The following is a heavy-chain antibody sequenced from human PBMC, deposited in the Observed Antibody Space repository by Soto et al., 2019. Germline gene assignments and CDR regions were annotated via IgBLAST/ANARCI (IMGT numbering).Heavy chain of an antibody. CDR1: GFTFIDYA. D-gene: IGHD1-1*01. Sequence: EVQLLESGGGLVQPGGSLRLSCTASGFTFIDYAMSWVRQSPGKRLEWVSLISGGGGTTQYADSVKGRFTISRDNSKNTVYLKMNSLRVEDTAVYFCAKALSHDSPFDYWGQGTLVTVSS. CDR2: ISGGGGTT. J-gene: IGHJ4*02. V-gene: IGHV3-23*01. CDR3: AKALSHDSPFDY.